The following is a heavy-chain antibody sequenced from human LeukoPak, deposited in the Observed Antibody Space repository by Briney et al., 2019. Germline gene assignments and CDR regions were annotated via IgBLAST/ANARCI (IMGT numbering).Heavy chain of an antibody. Sequence: SETLSLTCTVSGGSISSYYWSWIRQPPGKGLEWIGYIYYSGHTDYNPSLKSRVTISVDTSKNQFSLSLRSVTAADTAVYFCATYKENKVATRGFDYWGQGTLVTVSS. CDR1: GGSISSYY. CDR3: ATYKENKVATRGFDY. J-gene: IGHJ4*02. V-gene: IGHV4-59*08. D-gene: IGHD5-12*01. CDR2: IYYSGHT.